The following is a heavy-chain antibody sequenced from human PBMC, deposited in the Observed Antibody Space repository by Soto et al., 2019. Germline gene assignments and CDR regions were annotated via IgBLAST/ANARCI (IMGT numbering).Heavy chain of an antibody. J-gene: IGHJ4*02. D-gene: IGHD6-25*01. CDR2: ISDDGSNK. V-gene: IGHV3-30-3*01. Sequence: PGGSLRLSCAASGFTFSSYAMHWVRQAPGKGLEWVAIISDDGSNKYNADSVKGRFTISRDNSRNTLFLQMNSLRAEDTAVYYCARDRSVSAWYYVDYWGQGTLVTVS. CDR3: ARDRSVSAWYYVDY. CDR1: GFTFSSYA.